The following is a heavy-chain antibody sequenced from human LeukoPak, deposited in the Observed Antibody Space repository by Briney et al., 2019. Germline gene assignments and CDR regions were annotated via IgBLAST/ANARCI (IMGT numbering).Heavy chain of an antibody. J-gene: IGHJ4*02. V-gene: IGHV4-39*01. D-gene: IGHD3-9*01. CDR1: GGSFSGYY. CDR3: ARQSTEYYDILTGYYKEYYFDY. CDR2: IYYSGST. Sequence: SETLSLTCAVYGGSFSGYYWGWIRQPPGKGLEWIGSIYYSGSTYYNPSLKSRVTISVDTSKNQFSLKLSSVTAADTAVYYCARQSTEYYDILTGYYKEYYFDYWGQGTLVTVSS.